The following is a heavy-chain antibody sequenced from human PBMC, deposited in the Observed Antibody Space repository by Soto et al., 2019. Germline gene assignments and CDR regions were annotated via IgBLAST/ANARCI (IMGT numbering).Heavy chain of an antibody. CDR2: INPVGGRT. V-gene: IGHV1-46*01. J-gene: IGHJ4*02. CDR3: ARGPSCGGDCYLFDY. Sequence: QVQLVQSGAEVTKPGASVKLSCKASGYTFTSYYIHWVRQAPGQGLEWVAMINPVGGRTKNAQMFQGRVTLTRDTSTGTVDMELSSLTSADTAVYYCARGPSCGGDCYLFDYWGQGSLVTVSS. CDR1: GYTFTSYY. D-gene: IGHD2-21*02.